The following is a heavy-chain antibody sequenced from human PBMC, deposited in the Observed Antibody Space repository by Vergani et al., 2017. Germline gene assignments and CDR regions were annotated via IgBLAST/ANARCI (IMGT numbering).Heavy chain of an antibody. D-gene: IGHD3-22*01. J-gene: IGHJ3*02. CDR2: IIPILGIA. CDR3: ARGYYYDSSGFYDAFDI. V-gene: IGHV1-69*02. Sequence: QVQLVQSGAEVKKPGSSVKVSCKASGGTFSSYTISWVRQAPGQGLEWMGRIIPILGIANYAQKFQGRVTITADKSTSTAYMELSSLRSEDTAVYYCARGYYYDSSGFYDAFDIWGQGTMVTVSS. CDR1: GGTFSSYT.